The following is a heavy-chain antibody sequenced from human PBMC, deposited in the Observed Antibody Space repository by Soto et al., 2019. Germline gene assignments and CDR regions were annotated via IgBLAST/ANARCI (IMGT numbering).Heavy chain of an antibody. CDR1: GFTFSSYW. V-gene: IGHV3-74*01. CDR2: INSDGSNT. CDR3: ARDFVGY. J-gene: IGHJ4*02. Sequence: EVQLVESGGSLVQPGGSLRLSCAASGFTFSSYWMHWVRQAPGKGLVWVSHINSDGSNTNYADSVKGRFTISRDNAKNSLYLQMNSLGAEDTAVYYCARDFVGYWGQGTLVTVSS.